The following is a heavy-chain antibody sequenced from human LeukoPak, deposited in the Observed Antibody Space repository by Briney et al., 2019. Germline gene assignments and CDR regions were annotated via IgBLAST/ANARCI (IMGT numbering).Heavy chain of an antibody. CDR1: GYTFTSYG. CDR3: AREGYCSSTSCSNDAFDI. J-gene: IGHJ3*02. V-gene: IGHV1-18*01. Sequence: ASVKVSCKASGYTFTSYGISWVRQAPGQGLEWMGWISAYNGNTNYAQKLQGRVTMTTDTSTSTAYMELRSLRSDDTAVYYCAREGYCSSTSCSNDAFDIWGQGTMVTVSS. CDR2: ISAYNGNT. D-gene: IGHD2-2*01.